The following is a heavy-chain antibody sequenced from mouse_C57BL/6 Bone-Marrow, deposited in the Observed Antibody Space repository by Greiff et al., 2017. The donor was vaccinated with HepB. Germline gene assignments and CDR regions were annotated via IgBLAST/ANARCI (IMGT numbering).Heavy chain of an antibody. Sequence: EVQLQQSGPELVKPGASVKISCKASGYTFTDYYMNWVKQSHGKSLEWIGDINPNNGGTSYNQKFKGKATLTVDKSSSTAYMELRSLTSEDSAVYYGARSDYGSSPYYFDYWGQGTTLTVSS. V-gene: IGHV1-26*01. CDR2: INPNNGGT. CDR3: ARSDYGSSPYYFDY. CDR1: GYTFTDYY. J-gene: IGHJ2*01. D-gene: IGHD1-1*01.